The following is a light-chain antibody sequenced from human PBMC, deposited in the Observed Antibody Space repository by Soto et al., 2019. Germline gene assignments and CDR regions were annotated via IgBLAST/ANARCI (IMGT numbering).Light chain of an antibody. J-gene: IGLJ2*01. V-gene: IGLV1-40*01. CDR3: SSYTSSSTLV. CDR1: FSNIGAGYG. Sequence: QSVLTQPPSVSGAPGQTVTISCTGRFSNIGAGYGVHWYQQLPGAPPKLLIYANTNRPSGVPDRFSGSKSGTSASLAITGLQAEDEADYYCSSYTSSSTLVFGGGTKLTVL. CDR2: ANT.